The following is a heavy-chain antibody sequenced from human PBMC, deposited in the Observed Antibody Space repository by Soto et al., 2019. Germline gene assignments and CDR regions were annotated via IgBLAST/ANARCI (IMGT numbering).Heavy chain of an antibody. CDR1: GYTFTSYG. CDR3: ALGYCSSTSCFGTNYYYYYMDV. CDR2: ISAYNGNT. J-gene: IGHJ6*03. V-gene: IGHV1-18*01. Sequence: GASVKVSCKASGYTFTSYGISWVRQAPGQGLEWMGWISAYNGNTNYAQKHQGRVTMTTDTSTSTAYMELRSLRSDDTAVYYCALGYCSSTSCFGTNYYYYYMDVWGKGTTVTVSS. D-gene: IGHD2-2*01.